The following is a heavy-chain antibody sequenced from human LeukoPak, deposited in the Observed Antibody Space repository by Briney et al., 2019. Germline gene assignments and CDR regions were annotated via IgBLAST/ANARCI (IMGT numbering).Heavy chain of an antibody. V-gene: IGHV3-11*01. CDR3: ARGQPRYYYDSSGPLYY. Sequence: GGSLRLSCAASGFTFSDYYMSWIRQAPGKGLEWVSYISSGGSTIYYADSVKGRFTISRDNAKNSLYLQMNSLRAEDTAVYYCARGQPRYYYDSSGPLYYWGQGTLVTVSS. D-gene: IGHD3-22*01. J-gene: IGHJ4*02. CDR2: ISSGGSTI. CDR1: GFTFSDYY.